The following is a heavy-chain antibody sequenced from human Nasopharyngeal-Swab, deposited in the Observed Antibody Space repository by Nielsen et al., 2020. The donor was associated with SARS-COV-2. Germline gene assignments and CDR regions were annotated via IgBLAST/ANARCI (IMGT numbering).Heavy chain of an antibody. V-gene: IGHV3-7*01. CDR3: WRMTAYGKDV. Sequence: GESLKISCAASGFIFSSYWMSWVRQAPGKGLEWVANIKQDGSETYYGDSVKGRFTISRDNAKNSVYLQMNSLRAEDTAVYFCWRMTAYGKDVWGHGTTVNVYS. J-gene: IGHJ6*02. CDR1: GFIFSSYW. D-gene: IGHD2-8*01. CDR2: IKQDGSET.